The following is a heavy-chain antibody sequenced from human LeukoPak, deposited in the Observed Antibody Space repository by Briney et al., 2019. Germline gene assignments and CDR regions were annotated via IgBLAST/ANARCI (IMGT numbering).Heavy chain of an antibody. CDR2: ISAYNGNT. V-gene: IGHV1-18*01. Sequence: ASVKVSCKASGYTFTSYGISWVRQAPGQGLEWMGWISAYNGNTNYAQKLQGRVTMTTDTSTSTAYMELRSLRSDDTAVYYCARTRSSSSYDAFDIWGQGTMVTVSS. D-gene: IGHD6-6*01. J-gene: IGHJ3*02. CDR1: GYTFTSYG. CDR3: ARTRSSSSYDAFDI.